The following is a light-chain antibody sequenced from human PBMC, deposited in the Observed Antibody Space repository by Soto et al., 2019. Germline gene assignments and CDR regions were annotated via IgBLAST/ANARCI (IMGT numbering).Light chain of an antibody. CDR1: QGISSA. V-gene: IGKV1D-13*01. CDR2: DAS. Sequence: AIQLTQSPSSLSASVGDRVTITCRASQGISSALAWYQQKTGKAPKLLIYDASSLESGVPSRFSGSGSGTDFTLTISSLQPEDFATYYCQQFNNPPVTFGQGTRLEIK. J-gene: IGKJ5*01. CDR3: QQFNNPPVT.